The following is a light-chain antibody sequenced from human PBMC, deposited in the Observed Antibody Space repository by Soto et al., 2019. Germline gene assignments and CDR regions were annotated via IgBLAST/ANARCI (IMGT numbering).Light chain of an antibody. J-gene: IGKJ4*01. CDR3: MQGLATPLT. Sequence: IVLTQSPLSLPVTPGEPASISCRSSQSLLNTNGYNYLDWYLQKPGQSPQVLIYLGSNRASGVPDRCSGRGSGTDFTLQISRVEADDVGIYYCMQGLATPLTFGGGTKLEIK. CDR1: QSLLNTNGYNY. CDR2: LGS. V-gene: IGKV2-28*01.